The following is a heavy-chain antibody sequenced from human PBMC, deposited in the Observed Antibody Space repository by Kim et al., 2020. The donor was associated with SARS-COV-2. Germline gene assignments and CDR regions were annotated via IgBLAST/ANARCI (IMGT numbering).Heavy chain of an antibody. CDR3: TILRVAGSTVDY. CDR1: GFTFSNYW. CDR2: IRRDGGEK. Sequence: GGSLRLSCAGSGFTFSNYWVTWVRQAPGKGLEWVANIRRDGGEKHYVDSVKGRFTISRDNAKNSVYLQVNSLRAEDTAVYYCTILRVAGSTVDYWGQGT. D-gene: IGHD6-19*01. J-gene: IGHJ4*02. V-gene: IGHV3-7*05.